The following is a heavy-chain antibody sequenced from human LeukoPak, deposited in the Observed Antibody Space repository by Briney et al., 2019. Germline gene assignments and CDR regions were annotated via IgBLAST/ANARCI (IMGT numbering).Heavy chain of an antibody. Sequence: ASVKVSCKASGYTFTGYYMHWVRQAPGQGLEWMGRINPNSGGTNYAQKFQGRVTTTRDTSISTAYMELSRLRSDDTAVYYCATYYDFWSGYDSWGQGTLVTVSS. CDR1: GYTFTGYY. J-gene: IGHJ4*02. CDR2: INPNSGGT. V-gene: IGHV1-2*06. D-gene: IGHD3-3*01. CDR3: ATYYDFWSGYDS.